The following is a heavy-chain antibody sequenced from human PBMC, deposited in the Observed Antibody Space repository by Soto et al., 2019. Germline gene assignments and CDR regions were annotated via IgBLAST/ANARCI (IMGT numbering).Heavy chain of an antibody. J-gene: IGHJ6*02. CDR1: GFTFTSSA. V-gene: IGHV1-58*02. CDR2: IVVGSGNT. D-gene: IGHD3-22*01. Sequence: ASVKVSCKASGFTFTSSAMQWVRQARGQRLEWIGWIVVGSGNTNYAQKFQERVTITRDMSTSTAYMELSSLRSEDTAVYYCAAPTYYYDSSGYSYYYYGMDVWGQGTTVTVSS. CDR3: AAPTYYYDSSGYSYYYYGMDV.